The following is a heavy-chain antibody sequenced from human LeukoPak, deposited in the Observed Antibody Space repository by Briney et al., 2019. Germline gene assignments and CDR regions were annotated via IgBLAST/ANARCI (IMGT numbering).Heavy chain of an antibody. Sequence: GGSLRLSCAASGFTVSSNYMSWVRQAPGKGLEWVSAISGSGGSTYYADSVKGRFTISRDNSKNTLYLQMNSLRAEDTAVYYCAKEPRGYYYGSGSSPYYFDYWGQGTLVTVSS. V-gene: IGHV3-23*01. CDR1: GFTVSSNY. D-gene: IGHD3-10*01. J-gene: IGHJ4*02. CDR2: ISGSGGST. CDR3: AKEPRGYYYGSGSSPYYFDY.